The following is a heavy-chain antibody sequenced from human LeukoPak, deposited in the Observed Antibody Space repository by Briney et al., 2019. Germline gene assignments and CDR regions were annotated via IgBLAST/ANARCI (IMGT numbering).Heavy chain of an antibody. J-gene: IGHJ4*02. D-gene: IGHD3-9*01. CDR3: AKAPYYDILTGPALDY. CDR2: ISGSGGST. V-gene: IGHV3-23*01. Sequence: GGSLRLSCAASGFTFSSYAMSWVRQAPGKGLEWVSAISGSGGSTYYADSVKGRFTISRDNSKNTLYLQMNSLRAEDTALYYCAKAPYYDILTGPALDYWGQGTLVTVSS. CDR1: GFTFSSYA.